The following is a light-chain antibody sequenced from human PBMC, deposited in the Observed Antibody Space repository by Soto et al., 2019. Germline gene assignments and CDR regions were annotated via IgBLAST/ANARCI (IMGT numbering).Light chain of an antibody. CDR3: QQYFTTPLT. V-gene: IGKV4-1*01. J-gene: IGKJ4*01. CDR2: WAS. CDR1: LNIYFKSNNRNY. Sequence: DIVMAQSPDSLRVSPGERATISCTSSLNIYFKSNNRNYLAWYQQKSGQPPKLLIYWASTRESGVPDRFSGSGSGTYFTLTINNFQPDDVEVYYCQQYFTTPLTFGGGTRVDIK.